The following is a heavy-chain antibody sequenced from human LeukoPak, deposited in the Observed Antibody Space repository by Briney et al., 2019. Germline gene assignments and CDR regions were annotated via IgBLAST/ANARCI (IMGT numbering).Heavy chain of an antibody. V-gene: IGHV3-30*03. J-gene: IGHJ3*02. CDR3: RCGSYSGFAFDI. D-gene: IGHD1-26*01. CDR1: GFTFSSYA. CDR2: ISYDGSNK. Sequence: GGSLRLSCAASGFTFSSYAMHWVRQAPGKGLEWVAVISYDGSNKYYADSVKGRFTISRDNSKNTLYLQMNSLRAEDTAVYYCRCGSYSGFAFDIWGQGTMVTVSS.